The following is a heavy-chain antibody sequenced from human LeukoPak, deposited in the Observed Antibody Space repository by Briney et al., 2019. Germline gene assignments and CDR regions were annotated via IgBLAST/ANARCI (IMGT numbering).Heavy chain of an antibody. CDR2: ISSSSSYI. Sequence: GGSLRLSCAASGFTFSSYSMNWVRQAPGKGLEWVSSISSSSSYIYYADSVKGRFTISRDNAKNSVYLQMKSLRAEDTAVYYCARDKWLTTAHYFDYWGQGTLVTVSS. CDR1: GFTFSSYS. V-gene: IGHV3-21*01. CDR3: ARDKWLTTAHYFDY. J-gene: IGHJ4*02. D-gene: IGHD4-11*01.